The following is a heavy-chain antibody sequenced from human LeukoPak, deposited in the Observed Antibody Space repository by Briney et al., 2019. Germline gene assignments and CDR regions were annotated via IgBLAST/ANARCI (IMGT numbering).Heavy chain of an antibody. CDR3: ARARRFGYSYGRSQTDAFDI. CDR1: GGSFSGYY. D-gene: IGHD5-18*01. J-gene: IGHJ3*02. Sequence: PSETLSLTCAVYGGSFSGYYWSWIRQPPGKGLEWIGEINHSGSTNYNPSLKSRVTISVDTSKNQFSLKLSSVTAADTAVYYCARARRFGYSYGRSQTDAFDIWGQGTMVTVSS. V-gene: IGHV4-34*01. CDR2: INHSGST.